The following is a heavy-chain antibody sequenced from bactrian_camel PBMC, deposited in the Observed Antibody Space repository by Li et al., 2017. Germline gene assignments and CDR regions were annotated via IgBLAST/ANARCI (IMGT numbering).Heavy chain of an antibody. Sequence: LVESGGGLVQPGGSLRLSCAASGFTFTSYTMTWVRQAPGKGLEWVSTIQGGGTTYYEDSVKDRFTISRDNAKNTVYLQLNSLKTEDMAMYYCAKTEYGGNWWAIGSWGQGTQVTVS. J-gene: IGHJ6*01. D-gene: IGHD6*01. CDR1: GFTFTSYT. V-gene: IGHV3S40*01. CDR2: IQGGGTT. CDR3: AKTEYGGNWWAIGS.